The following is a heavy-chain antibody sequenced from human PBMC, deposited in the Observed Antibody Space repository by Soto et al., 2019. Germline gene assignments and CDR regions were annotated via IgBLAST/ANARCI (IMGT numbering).Heavy chain of an antibody. V-gene: IGHV4-39*01. J-gene: IGHJ4*02. CDR1: GGSISSSSYY. Sequence: QLQLQESGPGLVKPSETLSLTCTVSGGSISSSSYYWGWIRQPPGKGLEWIGSIYYSGSTYYNPTLKSRVTISGDTSKDQFSLQLRSVTAADTAVYYCARHMKMQPWLADFDYWGQVTLVTVSS. CDR3: ARHMKMQPWLADFDY. D-gene: IGHD6-19*01. CDR2: IYYSGST.